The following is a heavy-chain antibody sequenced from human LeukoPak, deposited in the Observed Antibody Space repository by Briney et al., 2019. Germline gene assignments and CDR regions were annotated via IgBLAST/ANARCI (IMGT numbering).Heavy chain of an antibody. CDR1: GFTFGSYS. D-gene: IGHD3-22*01. CDR3: AREVPDSSGY. CDR2: ISSSSSTI. J-gene: IGHJ4*02. Sequence: GGSLRLSCAASGFTFGSYSMNWVRQAPGKGLEWVSYISSSSSTIYYADSVKGRFTISRDNAKNPLYLQMNSLRAEDTAVYYCAREVPDSSGYWGQGTLVTVSS. V-gene: IGHV3-48*01.